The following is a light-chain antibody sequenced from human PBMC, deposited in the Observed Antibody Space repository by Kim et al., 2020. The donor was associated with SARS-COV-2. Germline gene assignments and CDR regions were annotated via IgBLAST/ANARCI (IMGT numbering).Light chain of an antibody. V-gene: IGLV3-19*01. Sequence: LGQTVRITCQGDSLRSYYASWYQQKPGQAPVLVIYGKNNRPSGIPDRFSGSSSGNTASLTITGAQAEDEADYYCNSRDSSGNHLFVFGTGTKVTVL. CDR1: SLRSYY. J-gene: IGLJ1*01. CDR2: GKN. CDR3: NSRDSSGNHLFV.